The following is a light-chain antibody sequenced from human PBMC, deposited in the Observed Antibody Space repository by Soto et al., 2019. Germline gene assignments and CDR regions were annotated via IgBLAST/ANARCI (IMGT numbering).Light chain of an antibody. CDR3: QQYGSSSYT. J-gene: IGKJ2*01. CDR1: QSVSSSY. V-gene: IGKV3-20*01. CDR2: GAS. Sequence: EIVLTQSPGTLSLSPGVRATLSCRASQSVSSSYLAWYQQKPGQAPRLLIFGASSRATDIPDRFSGSGSGTDLTLTISRLEPEDFAVYYCQQYGSSSYTFGQGTKLQIK.